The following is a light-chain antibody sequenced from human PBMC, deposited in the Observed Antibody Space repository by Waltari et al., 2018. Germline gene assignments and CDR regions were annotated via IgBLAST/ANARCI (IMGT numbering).Light chain of an antibody. J-gene: IGKJ5*01. CDR1: QDISNY. CDR2: DAS. Sequence: DIQMTQSPSSLPASLGDRVTITCQASQDISNYLNWYQQKPGKAPKLLIYDASNLETGVPSRFSGSGSGTDFTFTISSLQPEDIATYYCQQYDNLPITFGQGTRLEIK. CDR3: QQYDNLPIT. V-gene: IGKV1-33*01.